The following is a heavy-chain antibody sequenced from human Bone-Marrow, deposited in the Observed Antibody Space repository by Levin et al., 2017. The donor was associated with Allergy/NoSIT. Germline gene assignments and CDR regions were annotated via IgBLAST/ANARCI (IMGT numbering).Heavy chain of an antibody. CDR3: ARASTVTVTTPDWYFDL. CDR2: ISSSSSYI. J-gene: IGHJ2*01. D-gene: IGHD4-17*01. V-gene: IGHV3-21*01. Sequence: PGGSLRLSCAASGFTFSSYSMNWVRQAPGKGLEWVSSISSSSSYIYYADSVKGRFTISRDNAKNSLYLQMNSLRAEDTAVYYCARASTVTVTTPDWYFDLWGRGTLVTVSS. CDR1: GFTFSSYS.